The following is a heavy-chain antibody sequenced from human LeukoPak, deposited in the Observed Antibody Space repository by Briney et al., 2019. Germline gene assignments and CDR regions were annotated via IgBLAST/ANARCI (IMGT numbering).Heavy chain of an antibody. CDR2: ISGSGGST. CDR1: GFTFSSYA. CDR3: AREGGSSGYSRYGAFDI. J-gene: IGHJ3*02. D-gene: IGHD3-22*01. Sequence: GGSLRLSCAASGFTFSSYAMSWVRQAPGKGLEWVSAISGSGGSTYYADSVKGRFTISRDNAKNSLYLQMNSLRAEDTAVYYCAREGGSSGYSRYGAFDIWGQGTMVTVSS. V-gene: IGHV3-23*01.